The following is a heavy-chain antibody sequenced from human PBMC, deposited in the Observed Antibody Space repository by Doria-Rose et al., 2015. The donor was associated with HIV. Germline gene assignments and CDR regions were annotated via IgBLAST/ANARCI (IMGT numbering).Heavy chain of an antibody. Sequence: QVQLVQSGPVLVKPTETLTLTCTVSGVSLSSPGMGVSWIRQPPGKALEWLANIFSDDERSYKTSLKSRLTISRLTYNGQVVLSMTDMDPVDTATYYCARIKSSRWSHKYYFDFWVQGPLVIVSA. J-gene: IGHJ4*02. CDR2: IFSDDER. CDR1: GVSLSSPGMG. V-gene: IGHV2-26*01. CDR3: ARIKSSRWSHKYYFDF. D-gene: IGHD6-13*01.